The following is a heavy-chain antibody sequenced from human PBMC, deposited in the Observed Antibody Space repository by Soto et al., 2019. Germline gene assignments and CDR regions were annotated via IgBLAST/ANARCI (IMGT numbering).Heavy chain of an antibody. CDR1: GFIFTNFW. D-gene: IGHD6-13*01. J-gene: IGHJ4*02. CDR2: IDTSGSST. V-gene: IGHV3-74*01. Sequence: GGSLRLSCEASGFIFTNFWMHWVRQVPGKGLVWVSRIDTSGSSTSYADSVKGRFTISRDNAKNTVSLQMNSLRAEDTGVYYCAKDSWYFDLWSQGSLVTVSS. CDR3: AKDSWYFDL.